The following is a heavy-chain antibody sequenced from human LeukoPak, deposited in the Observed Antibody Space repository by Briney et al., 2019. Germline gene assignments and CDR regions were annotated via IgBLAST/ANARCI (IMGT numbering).Heavy chain of an antibody. CDR3: ARLDPIVGTPDAFDI. V-gene: IGHV4-59*08. Sequence: SETLSLTCTVSGGSISSYYWSWIRQPPGKGLEWIAYIYYSGSTDYNPSLKSRVTISLDTSKNQFSLKLSSVTAADTAVYYCARLDPIVGTPDAFDIWGQGTMVTVSS. D-gene: IGHD1-26*01. CDR1: GGSISSYY. CDR2: IYYSGST. J-gene: IGHJ3*02.